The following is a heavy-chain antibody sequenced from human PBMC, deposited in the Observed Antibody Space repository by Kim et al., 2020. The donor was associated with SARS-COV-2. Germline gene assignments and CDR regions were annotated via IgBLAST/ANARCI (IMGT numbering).Heavy chain of an antibody. V-gene: IGHV3-11*06. CDR3: ARDTPYYYGSGSYYWFDP. D-gene: IGHD3-10*01. J-gene: IGHJ5*02. Sequence: VTGRFTISRDNAKNSLYLQMNSLRAEDTAVYYCARDTPYYYGSGSYYWFDPWGQGTLVTVSS.